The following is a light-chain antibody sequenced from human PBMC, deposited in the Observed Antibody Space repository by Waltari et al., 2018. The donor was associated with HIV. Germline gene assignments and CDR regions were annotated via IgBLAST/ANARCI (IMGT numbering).Light chain of an antibody. V-gene: IGLV1-51*01. CDR3: GTWDSSLSTSF. J-gene: IGLJ2*01. CDR1: SSNIGNNS. Sequence: QSVLTQPPSVSATPGQTVTIPFSGSSSNIGNNSVSWYPQVPGTAPKLLIYDNNKRPSGIPDRFSGSKSGTSATLGVTGLQTGDEADYYCGTWDSSLSTSFFGGGTKLTVL. CDR2: DNN.